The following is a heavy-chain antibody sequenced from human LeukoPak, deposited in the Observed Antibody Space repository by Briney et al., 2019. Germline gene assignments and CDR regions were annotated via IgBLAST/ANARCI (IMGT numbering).Heavy chain of an antibody. CDR1: GFTFRDYY. V-gene: IGHV3-11*04. J-gene: IGHJ3*02. Sequence: GGSLRLSCAASGFTFRDYYMTWIRQAPGKGLEWVSYITSGGSRIYDADSVKGRFTISRDNAKNSLYLQMDSLRAEDTAVYYCARAFNDAFAIWGQGTTVTVSS. CDR2: ITSGGSRI. CDR3: ARAFNDAFAI.